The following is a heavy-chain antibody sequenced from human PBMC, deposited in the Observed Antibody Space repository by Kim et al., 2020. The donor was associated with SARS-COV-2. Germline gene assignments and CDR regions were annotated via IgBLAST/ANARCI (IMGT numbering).Heavy chain of an antibody. CDR3: ARDLSSGSLLFGESAFDY. D-gene: IGHD3-10*01. CDR2: TYYRSKWYN. Sequence: SQTLSLTCAISGDSVSSNSAAWNWIRQSPSRGLEWMGRTYYRSKWYNDYAVSVKSRITINPDTSKNQFSLQLNSVTPEDTAVYYCARDLSSGSLLFGESAFDYWGQGTLVTVSS. CDR1: GDSVSSNSAA. V-gene: IGHV6-1*01. J-gene: IGHJ4*02.